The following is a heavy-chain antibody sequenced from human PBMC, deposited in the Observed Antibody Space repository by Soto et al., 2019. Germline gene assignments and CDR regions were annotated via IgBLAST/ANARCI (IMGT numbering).Heavy chain of an antibody. CDR2: IKSKTEGGTT. J-gene: IGHJ4*02. Sequence: GGALRLACAASGFTFNNAWMSWVREPRGEGQEWVGRIKSKTEGGTTDYAAPVKGRFTISRDDSKNTLYLQMNSLKTEDTAVYYCTSTYYYGSGSYKRGFDYWGQGTLVTVS. CDR1: GFTFNNAW. CDR3: TSTYYYGSGSYKRGFDY. V-gene: IGHV3-15*01. D-gene: IGHD3-10*01.